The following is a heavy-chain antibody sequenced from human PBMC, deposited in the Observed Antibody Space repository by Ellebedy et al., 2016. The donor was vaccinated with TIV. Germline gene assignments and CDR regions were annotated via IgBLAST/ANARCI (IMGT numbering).Heavy chain of an antibody. V-gene: IGHV3-74*01. CDR3: ARDWWRRDDYNQARAFDI. CDR1: GFTFSSYW. D-gene: IGHD5-24*01. CDR2: INSDGSST. J-gene: IGHJ3*02. Sequence: GESLKISCAASGFTFSSYWMHWVRQAPGKGLVWVSRINSDGSSTSYADSVKGRFTISRDNAKNTLYLQMNSLRAEDTAVYYCARDWWRRDDYNQARAFDIWGQGTMVTVSS.